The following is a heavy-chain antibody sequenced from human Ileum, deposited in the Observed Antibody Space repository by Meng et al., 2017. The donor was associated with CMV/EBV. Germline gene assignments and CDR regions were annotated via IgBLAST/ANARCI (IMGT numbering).Heavy chain of an antibody. CDR3: ARDLTNKWFYY. CDR1: VSPVSTGGHS. J-gene: IGHJ4*02. V-gene: IGHV4-39*07. D-gene: IGHD1-26*01. Sequence: QMHMYGVGPGLVKPGEPLCPTCPASVSPVSTGGHSWAWFRQPPGKRLEWIGSMYFSGIAAYNPSLKSRVTISLHATQKQFSLRLSSVTAADSAVYFCARDLTNKWFYYWGQGTLVTVSS. CDR2: MYFSGIA.